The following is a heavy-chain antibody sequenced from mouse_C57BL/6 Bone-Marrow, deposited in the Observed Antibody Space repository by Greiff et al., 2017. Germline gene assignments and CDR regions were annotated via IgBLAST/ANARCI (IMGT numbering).Heavy chain of an antibody. J-gene: IGHJ2*01. V-gene: IGHV5-9-1*02. Sequence: EVQGVESGEGLVKPGGSLKLSCAASGFTFSSYAMSWVRQTPEKRLEWVAYISSGGDYIYYADTVKGRFTISRDNARNTLYLQMSSLKSEDTAMCYCTRDLGKYYFDYWGQGTTLTVSS. D-gene: IGHD4-1*01. CDR2: ISSGGDYI. CDR1: GFTFSSYA. CDR3: TRDLGKYYFDY.